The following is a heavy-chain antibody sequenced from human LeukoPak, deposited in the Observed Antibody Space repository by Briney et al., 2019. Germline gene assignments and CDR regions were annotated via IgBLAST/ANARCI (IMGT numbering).Heavy chain of an antibody. CDR2: INPNSGGT. CDR3: ARTRLFVSQPSSIAARDFDY. CDR1: GYTFTGYY. V-gene: IGHV1-2*02. Sequence: ASVKVSCKASGYTFTGYYMHWVRQAPGRGLEWMGWINPNSGGTNYAQKFQGRVTMTRDTSISTAYMELSRLRSDDTAVYYCARTRLFVSQPSSIAARDFDYWGQGTLVTVSS. D-gene: IGHD6-6*01. J-gene: IGHJ4*02.